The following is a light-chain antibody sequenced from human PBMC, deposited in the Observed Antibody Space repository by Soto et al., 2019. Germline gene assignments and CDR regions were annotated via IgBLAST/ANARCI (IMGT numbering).Light chain of an antibody. J-gene: IGKJ5*01. CDR2: GAS. CDR3: QQYGSSPIT. V-gene: IGKV3-20*01. CDR1: QSVSSTY. Sequence: EIVLTQSPGTLSLSPGERATLSCRASQSVSSTYLGWYQQKFGQAPRLLIYGASSRATGIPDRFSGSGSGTDFTLTISRLEPEDFAVYYCQQYGSSPITFGQGTRLEMK.